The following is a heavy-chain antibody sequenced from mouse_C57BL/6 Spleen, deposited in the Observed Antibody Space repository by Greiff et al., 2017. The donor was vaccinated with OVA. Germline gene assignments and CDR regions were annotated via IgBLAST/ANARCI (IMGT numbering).Heavy chain of an antibody. D-gene: IGHD2-2*01. CDR3: AKGYGYEDY. J-gene: IGHJ2*01. CDR2: INPNNGGT. Sequence: RVEPGASVKMSCKASGYTFTDYNMHWVKQSHGKSLEWIGYINPNNGGTSYNQKFKGKATLTVNKSSSTAYMELRSLTSEDSAVYYCAKGYGYEDYWGQGTTLTVSS. CDR1: GYTFTDYN. V-gene: IGHV1-22*01.